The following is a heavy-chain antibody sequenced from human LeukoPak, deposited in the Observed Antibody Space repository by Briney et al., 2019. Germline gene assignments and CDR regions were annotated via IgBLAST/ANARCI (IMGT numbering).Heavy chain of an antibody. CDR1: GITFSSFE. J-gene: IGHJ4*02. Sequence: GGSLRLSCGASGITFSSFEMNWVRQAPGKGLEWVSYISSSGSTIYYADSVKGRFTISRDNAKNSLYLQMNSLRAEDTAVYYCARGYCTSASCYPFDCWGQGTLVTVSS. V-gene: IGHV3-48*03. D-gene: IGHD2-2*01. CDR3: ARGYCTSASCYPFDC. CDR2: ISSSGSTI.